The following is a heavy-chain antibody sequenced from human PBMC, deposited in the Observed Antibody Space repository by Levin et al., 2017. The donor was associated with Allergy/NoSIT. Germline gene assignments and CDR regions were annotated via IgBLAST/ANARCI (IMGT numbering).Heavy chain of an antibody. D-gene: IGHD3-3*01. CDR1: GFTFSSYS. Sequence: PGESLKISCAASGFTFSSYSMNWVRQAPGKGLEWVSSISSSSSYIYYADSVKGRFTISRDNAKNSLYLQMNSLRAEDTAVYYCARDLDDFWSGYRHRPNFYYYYYGMDVWGQGTTVTVSS. CDR3: ARDLDDFWSGYRHRPNFYYYYYGMDV. V-gene: IGHV3-21*01. J-gene: IGHJ6*02. CDR2: ISSSSSYI.